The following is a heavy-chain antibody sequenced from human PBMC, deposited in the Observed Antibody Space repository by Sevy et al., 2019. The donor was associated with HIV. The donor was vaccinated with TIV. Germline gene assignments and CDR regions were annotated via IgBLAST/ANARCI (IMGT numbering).Heavy chain of an antibody. J-gene: IGHJ6*02. CDR3: ATTNCSSTSCYSFGGMDV. V-gene: IGHV1-24*01. D-gene: IGHD2-2*01. CDR2: FDPEDGET. Sequence: ASVKVSCKVSGYTLTELSMHWVRQAPGKGLEWMGGFDPEDGETIYAQKFQGRVTMTEDTSTDTANMELSSLRSKDTAVYYCATTNCSSTSCYSFGGMDVWGQGTTVTVSS. CDR1: GYTLTELS.